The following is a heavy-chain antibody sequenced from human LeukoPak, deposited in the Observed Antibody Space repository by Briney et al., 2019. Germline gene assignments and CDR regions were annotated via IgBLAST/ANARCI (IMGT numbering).Heavy chain of an antibody. J-gene: IGHJ5*02. CDR2: INPNSGGT. Sequence: ASVKVSCKASGYTFTSYGISWVRQAPGQGLEWMGWINPNSGGTNYAQKFQGRVTMTRDTSISTAYMELSSLRSDDTTVYYCARGMVWEDPAAGRGYNWFDPWGQGTLVTVSS. CDR3: ARGMVWEDPAAGRGYNWFDP. CDR1: GYTFTSYG. D-gene: IGHD6-13*01. V-gene: IGHV1-2*02.